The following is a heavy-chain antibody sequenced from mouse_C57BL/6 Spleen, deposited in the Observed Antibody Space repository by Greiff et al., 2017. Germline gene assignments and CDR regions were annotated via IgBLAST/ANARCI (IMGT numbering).Heavy chain of an antibody. J-gene: IGHJ3*01. CDR1: GFTFSDYY. CDR3: ARGEGWFAY. V-gene: IGHV5-16*01. CDR2: INYDGSST. Sequence: EVKVVESEGGLVQPGSSMKLSCTASGFTFSDYYMAWVRQVPEKGLEWVANINYDGSSTYYLDSLKSRFIISRDNAKNILYLQMSSLKSEDTATYYCARGEGWFAYWGQGTLVTVSA.